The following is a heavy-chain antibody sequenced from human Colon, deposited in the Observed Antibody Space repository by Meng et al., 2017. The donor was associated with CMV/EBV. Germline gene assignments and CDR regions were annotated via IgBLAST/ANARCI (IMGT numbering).Heavy chain of an antibody. Sequence: GESLKISCAASGFSFSTFGMTWVRQAPGKGLEWVALINGGIGLTTYYGDSVKGRFTVSRDNSKNTLYLQMSSLRDDDTAMYYCALRLRNSDGMDVWGQGTTVTVSS. J-gene: IGHJ6*02. V-gene: IGHV3-23*03. CDR1: GFSFSTFG. CDR3: ALRLRNSDGMDV. D-gene: IGHD3-16*01. CDR2: INGGIGLTT.